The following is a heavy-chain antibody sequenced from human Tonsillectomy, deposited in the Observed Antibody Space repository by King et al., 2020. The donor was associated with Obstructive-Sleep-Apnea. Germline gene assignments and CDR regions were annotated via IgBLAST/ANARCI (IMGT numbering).Heavy chain of an antibody. D-gene: IGHD6-19*01. J-gene: IGHJ3*02. CDR2: IRPDNGQA. CDR3: AAKSGWTHDAFDI. V-gene: IGHV1-18*04. CDR1: GNTLSGYG. Sequence: QLVQSGPEVKKPGASVMVSCKASGNTLSGYGINWVRQAPGQGPQWMGWIRPDNGQADYEQRFQGRGTMTTDTSTSTSYMEVRSLRPDDTAVYYCAAKSGWTHDAFDIWGQGTLVTVSS.